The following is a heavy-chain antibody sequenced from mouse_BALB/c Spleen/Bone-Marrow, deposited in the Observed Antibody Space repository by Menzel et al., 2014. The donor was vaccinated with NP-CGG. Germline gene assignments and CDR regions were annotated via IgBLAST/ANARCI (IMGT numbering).Heavy chain of an antibody. D-gene: IGHD1-1*01. J-gene: IGHJ3*01. CDR1: GFSLTSYG. Sequence: QVQLKESGPGLVAPSQSLSIPCTVSGFSLTSYGVSWVRQPPGKGLEWLGVIWGDGGTNYHSPLISRLSISKDNSKNQVCLKLNSLQTDDTATYYCALVGDLRLAYWGQGTLVTVSA. V-gene: IGHV2-3*01. CDR2: IWGDGGT. CDR3: ALVGDLRLAY.